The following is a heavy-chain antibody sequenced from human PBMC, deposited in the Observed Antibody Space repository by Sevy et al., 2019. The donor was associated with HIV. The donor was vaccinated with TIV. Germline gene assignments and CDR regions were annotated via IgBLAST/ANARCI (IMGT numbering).Heavy chain of an antibody. CDR1: GGSISSSSYY. Sequence: SETLSLTCTVSGGSISSSSYYWGWIRQPPGKGLEWIGSINYSGSTYYNPSLKIRVTISIDTSKNQFSLKLSSVTAADTAVYYCARHKGRGGYYFDYWGQGTLVTVSS. J-gene: IGHJ4*02. D-gene: IGHD3-22*01. CDR3: ARHKGRGGYYFDY. CDR2: INYSGST. V-gene: IGHV4-39*01.